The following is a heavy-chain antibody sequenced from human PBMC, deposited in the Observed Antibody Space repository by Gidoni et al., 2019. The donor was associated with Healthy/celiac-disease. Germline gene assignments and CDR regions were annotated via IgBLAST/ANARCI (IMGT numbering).Heavy chain of an antibody. V-gene: IGHV3-21*01. Sequence: EVQLVESGGGLVKPGGSLSLHCAPSGFTFSRYSRNWVRQAPGKGLEWVTSISSSSSYIYYADSVKGRFTISRDNAKNSLYLQMNRLRAEDTAVYYCARDYCSGGSCYSSGMDVWGQGTTVTVSS. CDR3: ARDYCSGGSCYSSGMDV. CDR2: ISSSSSYI. J-gene: IGHJ6*02. CDR1: GFTFSRYS. D-gene: IGHD2-15*01.